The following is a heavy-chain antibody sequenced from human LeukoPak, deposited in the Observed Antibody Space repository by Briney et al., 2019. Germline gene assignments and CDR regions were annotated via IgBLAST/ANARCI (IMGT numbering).Heavy chain of an antibody. D-gene: IGHD3-22*01. CDR1: GFSFNSDW. CDR2: IKHDGSEK. V-gene: IGHV3-7*01. CDR3: ARAGDSSGYYYGD. Sequence: GGSLRLSCAASGFSFNSDWMDWVRQAPGKGLEWVANIKHDGSEKNCLDSVKGRFTISRDNSKNTLYLQMNSLRVEDTAVYHCARAGDSSGYYYGDWGQGTLVTVSS. J-gene: IGHJ4*02.